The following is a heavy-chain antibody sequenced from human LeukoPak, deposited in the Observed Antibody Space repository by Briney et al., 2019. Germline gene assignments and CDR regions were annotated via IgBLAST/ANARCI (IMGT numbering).Heavy chain of an antibody. CDR1: GFTFTSSA. Sequence: GASVKVSCTASGFTFTSSAMHWVRQARGQRLEWIGWIVVGSGNTNYAQKFQERVTITRDMSTSTAYMELSSLRSEDTAVYYCAADPSWDGNPYWYFDLWGRGTLVTVSS. CDR3: AADPSWDGNPYWYFDL. CDR2: IVVGSGNT. J-gene: IGHJ2*01. D-gene: IGHD6-13*01. V-gene: IGHV1-58*02.